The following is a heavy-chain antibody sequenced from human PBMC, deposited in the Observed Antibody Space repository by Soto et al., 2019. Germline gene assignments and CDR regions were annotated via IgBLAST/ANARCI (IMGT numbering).Heavy chain of an antibody. D-gene: IGHD6-19*01. CDR2: IKTDGSEE. V-gene: IGHV3-7*01. CDR3: ARDWDGGGWPADL. CDR1: GFILCRHW. Sequence: EGQLLESGGGLVQAGGSLRLSCATSGFILCRHWMSWVRQAPGRGLEWVAIIKTDGSEEEYVDSVKGRFSISRDNIQNSVFLQMDSLRVEDTAVYYCARDWDGGGWPADLWGQGTLVTVSS. J-gene: IGHJ5*02.